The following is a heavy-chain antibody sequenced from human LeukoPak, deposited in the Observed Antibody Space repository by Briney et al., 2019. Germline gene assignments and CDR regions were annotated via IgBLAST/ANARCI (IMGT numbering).Heavy chain of an antibody. Sequence: SETLSLTCTVSGGSISSYYWSWIRQPPGKGLEWIGYIYYSGSTNYNPSLKSRVTISVDTSKNQFSLKLSSVTAADTAVYYCASGHPYSYYFDYWGQGTLVTVSS. CDR1: GGSISSYY. D-gene: IGHD2-15*01. CDR3: ASGHPYSYYFDY. CDR2: IYYSGST. V-gene: IGHV4-59*01. J-gene: IGHJ4*02.